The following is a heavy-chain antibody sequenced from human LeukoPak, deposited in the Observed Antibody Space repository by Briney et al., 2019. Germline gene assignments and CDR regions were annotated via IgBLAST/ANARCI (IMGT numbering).Heavy chain of an antibody. J-gene: IGHJ4*02. CDR2: ISSSGSTI. Sequence: GGSLRLSCAASGFTFSSYEMNWVRQAAGKGLEWVSYISSSGSTIYYADSVKGRFTISRDNAKNSLYLQMNSLRAEDTAVYYCASNLGDCSGGSCYSLFDYWGQGTLVTVSS. CDR1: GFTFSSYE. V-gene: IGHV3-48*03. CDR3: ASNLGDCSGGSCYSLFDY. D-gene: IGHD2-15*01.